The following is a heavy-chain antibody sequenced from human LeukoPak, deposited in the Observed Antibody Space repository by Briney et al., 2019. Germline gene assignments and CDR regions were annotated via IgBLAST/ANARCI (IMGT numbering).Heavy chain of an antibody. CDR3: ARSLGYCSAGSCFPFDY. V-gene: IGHV3-7*05. CDR1: GFTFSSYW. CDR2: IKQDGSDK. D-gene: IGHD2-15*01. J-gene: IGHJ4*02. Sequence: GGSLRLSCAASGFTFSSYWMSWVRQAPGKGLEWVANIKQDGSDKYYVDSVKGRFTISRDNAKNSLYLQMNSLRAEDTAVYYCARSLGYCSAGSCFPFDYWGQGTLVTVSS.